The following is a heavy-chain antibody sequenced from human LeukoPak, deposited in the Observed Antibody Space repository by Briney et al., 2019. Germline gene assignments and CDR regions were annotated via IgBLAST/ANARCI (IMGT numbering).Heavy chain of an antibody. Sequence: GRSLRLSCAASGFTFDDYAMRWVRQAPGKGLEWASGISWNSGSIGYADSVQGRFTISRDNAKNSLYLQMNSLRAEDTALYYCAKDGTLGATNTHFDYWGQGTLVTVSS. CDR3: AKDGTLGATNTHFDY. V-gene: IGHV3-9*01. CDR1: GFTFDDYA. CDR2: ISWNSGSI. J-gene: IGHJ4*02. D-gene: IGHD1-26*01.